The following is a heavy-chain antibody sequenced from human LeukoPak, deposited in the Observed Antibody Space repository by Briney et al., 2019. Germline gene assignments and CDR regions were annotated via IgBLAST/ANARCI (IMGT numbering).Heavy chain of an antibody. CDR3: AISIHSSVC. CDR2: ITNNGGIT. Sequence: GGSLRLSCSASGFTFSRYTMTWVRQAPGKGLEWVSGITNNGGITNYADSVKGRFTISRDNSKNTLYLQMNSLRAEDTAVYYCAISIHSSVCCGQGTLVTVSS. V-gene: IGHV3-23*01. D-gene: IGHD6-19*01. CDR1: GFTFSRYT. J-gene: IGHJ4*02.